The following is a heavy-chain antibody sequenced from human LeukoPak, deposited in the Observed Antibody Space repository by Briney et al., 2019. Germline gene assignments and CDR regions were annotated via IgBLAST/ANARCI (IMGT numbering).Heavy chain of an antibody. CDR1: GFTFSSYA. V-gene: IGHV3-30-3*01. CDR2: ISYDGSNK. D-gene: IGHD3-22*01. CDR3: ARAHLGMNYYDSSGLFY. J-gene: IGHJ4*02. Sequence: PGGSLRLSCAASGFTFSSYAMHWVRQAPGKGLEWVAVISYDGSNKYYADSVKGRFTISRDNSKNTLYLQMNSLRAEDTAVYYCARAHLGMNYYDSSGLFYWGQGTLVTVSS.